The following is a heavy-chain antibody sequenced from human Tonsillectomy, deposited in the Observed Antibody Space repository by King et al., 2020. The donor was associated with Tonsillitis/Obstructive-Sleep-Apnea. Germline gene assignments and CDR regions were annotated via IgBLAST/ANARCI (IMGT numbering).Heavy chain of an antibody. CDR3: AKDHGLAGYFYYMDG. Sequence: VQLVESGGGLVQPGRSLRLSCAASGFTFDDYAMHWVRQTPGKGLEWVSGISWNSRRIGYADSVKGRFTISRDNAKSSLYLEMNSLRVEDTALYYCAKDHGLAGYFYYMDGWGKGTTVTVS. D-gene: IGHD2-21*01. CDR1: GFTFDDYA. V-gene: IGHV3-9*01. J-gene: IGHJ6*03. CDR2: ISWNSRRI.